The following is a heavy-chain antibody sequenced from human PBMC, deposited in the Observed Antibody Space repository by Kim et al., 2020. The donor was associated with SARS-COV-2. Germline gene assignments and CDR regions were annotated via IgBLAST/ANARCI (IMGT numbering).Heavy chain of an antibody. CDR3: ARERIVGATTHFDY. V-gene: IGHV1-69*04. CDR1: GGTFSSYT. Sequence: SVKVSCKASGGTFSSYTISWVRQAPGQGLEWMGRIIPILGIANYAQKFQGRVTITADKSTSTAYMELSSLRSEDTDVYYCARERIVGATTHFDYWGQGTLVTVSS. J-gene: IGHJ4*02. CDR2: IIPILGIA. D-gene: IGHD1-26*01.